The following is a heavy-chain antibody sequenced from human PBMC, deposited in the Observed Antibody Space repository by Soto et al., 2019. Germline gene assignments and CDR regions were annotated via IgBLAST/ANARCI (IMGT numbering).Heavy chain of an antibody. Sequence: SVKDSCKASGYTFTSYDINWVRQATGQGLEWMGWMNPNSGNTGYAQKFQGRVTMTRNTSISTAYMELSSLRSEDTAVYYCARLVVVPAAIHYYYYYGMDVWGQGTTVTVSS. V-gene: IGHV1-8*01. D-gene: IGHD2-2*02. CDR2: MNPNSGNT. J-gene: IGHJ6*02. CDR3: ARLVVVPAAIHYYYYYGMDV. CDR1: GYTFTSYD.